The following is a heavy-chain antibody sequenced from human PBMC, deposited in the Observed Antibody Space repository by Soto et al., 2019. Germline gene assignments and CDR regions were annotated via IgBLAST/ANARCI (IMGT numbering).Heavy chain of an antibody. Sequence: LRLSCAASGLSFGDDSMHWVRQAPGKGLEWVAVITYDGSTKFYADSVRGRFTISRDNSKSTLYLQMASLISKDTAVYYCARDVGTQMDFWSTSGMDVWGQGTTVTVSS. CDR3: ARDVGTQMDFWSTSGMDV. CDR2: ITYDGSTK. J-gene: IGHJ6*02. CDR1: GLSFGDDS. V-gene: IGHV3-30-3*01. D-gene: IGHD3-3*01.